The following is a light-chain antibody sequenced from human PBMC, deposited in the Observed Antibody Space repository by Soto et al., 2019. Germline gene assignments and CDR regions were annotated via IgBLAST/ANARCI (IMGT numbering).Light chain of an antibody. CDR3: QQYNSYLLT. V-gene: IGKV1-5*01. CDR2: DAS. CDR1: QSLLHKNGYNY. J-gene: IGKJ4*01. Sequence: TTQSPLSLSVTPGEPASISCRSSQSLLHKNGYNYLAWYQQKQGKAPKLLIYDASSLESGVPSRFSGSGSGTEFTLTISSLQPDEFATYDCQQYNSYLLTFGGWTKVDIK.